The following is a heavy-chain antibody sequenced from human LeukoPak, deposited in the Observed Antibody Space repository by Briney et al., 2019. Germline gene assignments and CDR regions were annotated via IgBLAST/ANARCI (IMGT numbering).Heavy chain of an antibody. CDR3: ARDFDFWSGYIV. D-gene: IGHD3-3*01. V-gene: IGHV3-48*04. Sequence: TGVSLRLSCAASGFSFSSYSMNWVRQAPGKGLEWVSHISTTSSPTYYADSVKGRFAMSRDNAKNSVYLQMNSLRAEDTAVYYCARDFDFWSGYIVWGQGTLVTVSS. CDR1: GFSFSSYS. CDR2: ISTTSSPT. J-gene: IGHJ4*02.